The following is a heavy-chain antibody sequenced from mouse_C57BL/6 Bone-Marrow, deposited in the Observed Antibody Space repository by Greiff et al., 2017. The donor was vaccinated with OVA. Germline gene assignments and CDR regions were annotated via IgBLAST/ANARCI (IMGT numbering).Heavy chain of an antibody. CDR3: ARSSPWYFDV. CDR1: GYTFTSYW. D-gene: IGHD1-1*01. J-gene: IGHJ1*03. Sequence: VQLQPPGAELVKPGASVKLSCKASGYTFTSYWMHWVKQRPGQGLEWIGMIHPNSGSTNYNEKFKSKATLTVDKSSSTAYMQLSSLTSEDSAVYYCARSSPWYFDVWGTGTTVTVSS. CDR2: IHPNSGST. V-gene: IGHV1-64*01.